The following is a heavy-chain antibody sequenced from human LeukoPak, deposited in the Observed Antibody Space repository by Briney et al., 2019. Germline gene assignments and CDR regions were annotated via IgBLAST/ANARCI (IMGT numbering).Heavy chain of an antibody. D-gene: IGHD3-10*01. CDR2: VNHSGRT. CDR1: GGSFSDYW. Sequence: PSETLSLTCAVYGGSFSDYWWTWIRQSPGKGLEWIGEVNHSGRTNYNPSLKSRVSISVDRSKKQSSLKLTSVTAADTAVYYCARSRGTMVRGVIVHWGQGTLVTVSS. J-gene: IGHJ4*02. V-gene: IGHV4-34*01. CDR3: ARSRGTMVRGVIVH.